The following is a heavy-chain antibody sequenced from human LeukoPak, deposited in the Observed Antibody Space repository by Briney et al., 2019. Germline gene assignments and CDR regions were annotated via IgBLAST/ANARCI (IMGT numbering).Heavy chain of an antibody. V-gene: IGHV4-30-4*01. CDR2: IYYSGST. Sequence: SQTLSLTCTVSGGSISSGDYYWSWLRQPPGKGLEWIGYIYYSGSTYYNPSLKSRVTISVDTSKNQFSLKLSSVTAADTAVYYCARHACGDYLYSRYGMDVWGQGTTVTVSS. D-gene: IGHD4-17*01. CDR3: ARHACGDYLYSRYGMDV. CDR1: GGSISSGDYY. J-gene: IGHJ6*02.